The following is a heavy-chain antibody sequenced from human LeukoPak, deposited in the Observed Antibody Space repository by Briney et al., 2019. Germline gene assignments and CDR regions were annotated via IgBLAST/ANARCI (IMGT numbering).Heavy chain of an antibody. CDR1: GGSISSYY. CDR2: IYYSGST. V-gene: IGHV4-59*01. J-gene: IGHJ4*02. CDR3: ATINRYYDILTGYSWDYFDY. Sequence: PSETLSLTCTVSGGSISSYYWSWIRRPPGKGLEWIGYIYYSGSTNYNPSLKSRVTISVDTSKNQFSLKLSSVTAADTAVYYCATINRYYDILTGYSWDYFDYWGQGTLVTVSS. D-gene: IGHD3-9*01.